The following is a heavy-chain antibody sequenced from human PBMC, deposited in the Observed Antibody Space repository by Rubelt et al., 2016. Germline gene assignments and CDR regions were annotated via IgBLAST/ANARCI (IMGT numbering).Heavy chain of an antibody. Sequence: EVQLVESGGGLVKPGGSLRLSCAASGFTFSNAWMSWARQPPGRGLEWVGRSKNKANSYTSEYAASVKGRFTISRDDSKNSLSLQLNSLKTEDTAVYYCVLLQRNIPYWGQGTLVTVSS. V-gene: IGHV3-72*01. CDR3: VLLQRNIPY. CDR1: GFTFSNAW. CDR2: SKNKANSYTS. D-gene: IGHD2-21*01. J-gene: IGHJ4*02.